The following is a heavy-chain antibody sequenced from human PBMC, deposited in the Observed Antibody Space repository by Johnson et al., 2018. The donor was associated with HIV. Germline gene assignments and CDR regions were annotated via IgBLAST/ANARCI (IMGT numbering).Heavy chain of an antibody. Sequence: VQLVESGGGLIQPGGSLRLSCAASGFTFSSYAMHWVRQAPGKGLEYVSAISSNGVSTFYANSVKGRFTISSDNSKNTLYLQMGSLRAEDMAVYYCARGFLGYSGYVRAFDIWGQGTMVTVSS. J-gene: IGHJ3*02. V-gene: IGHV3-64*01. CDR2: ISSNGVST. D-gene: IGHD5-12*01. CDR1: GFTFSSYA. CDR3: ARGFLGYSGYVRAFDI.